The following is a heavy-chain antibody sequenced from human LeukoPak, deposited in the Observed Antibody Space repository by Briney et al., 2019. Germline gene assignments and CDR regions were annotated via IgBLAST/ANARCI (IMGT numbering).Heavy chain of an antibody. CDR2: IYHSGST. V-gene: IGHV4-4*02. Sequence: SGTLSLTCAVSGGSISSSNWWGWVRQPPGKGLEWIGEIYHSGSTNYNPSLKSRVTISVDRSKHQFSLKLSSVTAADTAVYYCARASLLRYFEGFDYWGQRTLVTVSS. J-gene: IGHJ4*02. D-gene: IGHD3-9*01. CDR3: ARASLLRYFEGFDY. CDR1: GGSISSSNW.